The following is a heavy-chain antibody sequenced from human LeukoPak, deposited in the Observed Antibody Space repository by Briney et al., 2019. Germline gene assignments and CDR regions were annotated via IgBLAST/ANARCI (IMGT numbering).Heavy chain of an antibody. D-gene: IGHD3-22*01. J-gene: IGHJ4*02. CDR3: ARHGSGYFRFDQ. CDR1: GGSISSYY. V-gene: IGHV4-59*08. CDR2: IYYSGIT. Sequence: SETLSLTCTVSGGSISSYYWSWIRQPPGKGLEWIAYIYYSGITSYNPSLKSRVSISVDTSKNQFSLKLSSVTAADTAVYYCARHGSGYFRFDQWGQGTLVTVSS.